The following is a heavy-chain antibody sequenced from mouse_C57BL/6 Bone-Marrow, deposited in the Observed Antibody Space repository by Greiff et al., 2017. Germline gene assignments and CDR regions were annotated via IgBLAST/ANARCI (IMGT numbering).Heavy chain of an antibody. V-gene: IGHV1-64*01. D-gene: IGHD2-3*01. CDR2: IHPNSGST. CDR1: GYTFTSYW. J-gene: IGHJ4*01. CDR3: ARDDGPGPYAMDY. Sequence: QVQLQQPGAELVKPGASVKLSCKASGYTFTSYWMHWVKQRPGQGLEWIGMIHPNSGSTNYNEKFTSKATLTVDKSSSTAYMQLSSLTSEDSAVYDCARDDGPGPYAMDYWGQGTSVTVSS.